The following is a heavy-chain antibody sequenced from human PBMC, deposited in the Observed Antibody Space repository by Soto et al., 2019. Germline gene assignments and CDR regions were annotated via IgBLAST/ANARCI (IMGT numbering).Heavy chain of an antibody. V-gene: IGHV1-18*01. CDR1: GYRFTTYA. J-gene: IGHJ4*02. CDR2: ISPHNNNT. Sequence: QVQLVQSETEVKKPGASVKVSCKASGYRFTTYAITWVRQAPGQGLEWMDWISPHNNNTEYVQKFQGRVAMTADTSTSTTYMEVRSLRSDDTALYYCARGKFYFDNWGQGTLVTVSS. CDR3: ARGKFYFDN.